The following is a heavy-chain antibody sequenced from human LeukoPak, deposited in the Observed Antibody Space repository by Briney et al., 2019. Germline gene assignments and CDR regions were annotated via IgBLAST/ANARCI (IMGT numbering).Heavy chain of an antibody. Sequence: SETLSLTCAVSGGSISGYGWRWIRQPPGKGLEWIGDIYYSGSTKYNPSLKSRVTISVDTSKNQFSLKLSSVTAADTAVYYCARHFYLATYYYDSSSAFDIWGQGTTVTVSS. CDR2: IYYSGST. CDR1: GGSISGYG. CDR3: ARHFYLATYYYDSSSAFDI. D-gene: IGHD3-22*01. J-gene: IGHJ3*02. V-gene: IGHV4-59*08.